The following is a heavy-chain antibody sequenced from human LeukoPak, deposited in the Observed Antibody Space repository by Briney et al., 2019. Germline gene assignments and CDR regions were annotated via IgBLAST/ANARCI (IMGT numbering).Heavy chain of an antibody. Sequence: GGSLRLSCAASGLTFSSSAIHWVRQAPGKGLEGVAVISFGGGNKFFAESVRRRFTVSRDNSNTTMYLQMDSLRAEDTALYYCAKEYSSSRSKRGGYYYYGMDVWGQGTTVTVSS. J-gene: IGHJ6*02. D-gene: IGHD6-13*01. CDR1: GLTFSSSA. CDR2: ISFGGGNK. CDR3: AKEYSSSRSKRGGYYYYGMDV. V-gene: IGHV3-30*18.